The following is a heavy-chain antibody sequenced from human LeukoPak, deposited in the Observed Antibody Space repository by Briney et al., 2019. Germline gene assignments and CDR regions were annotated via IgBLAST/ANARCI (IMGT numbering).Heavy chain of an antibody. CDR1: GGSISSSNYY. V-gene: IGHV4-39*01. Sequence: PSETLSLTCTVSGGSISSSNYYWGWIRQSQGKELEWVGTIYYTGSTYYNPSLSSRVTISVDTSKNQFSLQLSSVTAADTAVYYCARLPSGYHFDYWGQGTLVTVSS. CDR3: ARLPSGYHFDY. D-gene: IGHD3-22*01. CDR2: IYYTGST. J-gene: IGHJ4*02.